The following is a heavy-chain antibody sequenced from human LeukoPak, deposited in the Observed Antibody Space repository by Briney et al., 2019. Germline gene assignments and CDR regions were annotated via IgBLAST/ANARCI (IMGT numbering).Heavy chain of an antibody. CDR1: GYTFTGYY. CDR3: ARAYYGSGSSKRSYYYYMDV. Sequence: ASVKVSCKASGYTFTGYYMHWVRQAPGQGLEWMGWINPNSGNTGYAQKFQGRVTITRNTSISTAYMELSSLRSEDTAVYYCARAYYGSGSSKRSYYYYMDVWGKGTTVTVSS. V-gene: IGHV1-8*03. J-gene: IGHJ6*03. D-gene: IGHD3-10*01. CDR2: INPNSGNT.